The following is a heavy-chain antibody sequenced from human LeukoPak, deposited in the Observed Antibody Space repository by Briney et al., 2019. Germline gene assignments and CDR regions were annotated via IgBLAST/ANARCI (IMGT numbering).Heavy chain of an antibody. CDR1: GGSISSSHYY. Sequence: PSETLSLTCSVSGGSISSSHYYWGWIRQPPGTGLEWIGTIYYSGTTYYNPSLESRVTISEDTSKNQFSLTLRSVTAADTAVYYCARQISDYYYYYIDVWGKGTTVTVSS. D-gene: IGHD3-10*01. V-gene: IGHV4-39*01. CDR2: IYYSGTT. J-gene: IGHJ6*03. CDR3: ARQISDYYYYYIDV.